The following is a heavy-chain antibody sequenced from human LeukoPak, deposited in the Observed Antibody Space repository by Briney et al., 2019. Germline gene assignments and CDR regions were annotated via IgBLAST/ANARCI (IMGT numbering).Heavy chain of an antibody. V-gene: IGHV4-39*07. J-gene: IGHJ4*02. D-gene: IGHD6-6*01. CDR2: IYYSGST. CDR3: ARAMSIAARLQTIFDY. Sequence: SETLSLTCTVSGGSISSSSYYWGWIRQPPGTGLEWIGSIYYSGSTYYNPSLKSRVTISVDTSKNQFSLNLTSVTAADTAVYYCARAMSIAARLQTIFDYWGQGTLVTVSS. CDR1: GGSISSSSYY.